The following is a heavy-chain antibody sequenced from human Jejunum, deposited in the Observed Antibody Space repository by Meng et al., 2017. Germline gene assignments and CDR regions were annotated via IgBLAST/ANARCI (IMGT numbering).Heavy chain of an antibody. D-gene: IGHD1-7*01. CDR1: GGSLRTGAYY. CDR3: ARLGITETIGGFDP. J-gene: IGHJ5*02. V-gene: IGHV4-31*03. CDR2: IYYTGST. Sequence: QGQLEESGPGPVKPSQTSALTCTVSGGSLRTGAYYWSWIRQHPGKGLEWIGYIYYTGSTFYNPSLKSRVSISLETSKNQFSLKVTSVTAADTAFYYCARLGITETIGGFDPWGQGILVTVSS.